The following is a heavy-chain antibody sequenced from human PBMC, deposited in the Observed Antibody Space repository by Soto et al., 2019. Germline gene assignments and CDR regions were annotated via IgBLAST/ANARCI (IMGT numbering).Heavy chain of an antibody. J-gene: IGHJ5*02. D-gene: IGHD3-10*01. V-gene: IGHV3-23*01. CDR3: VKNSGWFNT. CDR2: IEGSGEIT. Sequence: LRLSCAASGFMFSTTDMSWVRQAPGKGLEWLTTIEGSGEITYYADSVKGRFTISRDNSKSTVYLQMDSLTADDAAVYFCVKNSGWFNTWGQGTPVTVSS. CDR1: GFMFSTTD.